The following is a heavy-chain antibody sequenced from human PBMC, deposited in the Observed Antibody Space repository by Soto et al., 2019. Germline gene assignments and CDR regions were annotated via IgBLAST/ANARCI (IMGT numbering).Heavy chain of an antibody. Sequence: EVQLLESGGGLVQPGGSLRLSCAASGFTFSSYAMSWVRQAPGKGLEWVSAISGSGGSKYYADSVKGRFTISRDNSKNTLYLQMISMRAADTAVYYCAKPRSNKPYGAFDILGQGTIVTGSS. CDR1: GFTFSSYA. CDR2: ISGSGGSK. V-gene: IGHV3-23*01. J-gene: IGHJ3*02. D-gene: IGHD3-3*01. CDR3: AKPRSNKPYGAFDI.